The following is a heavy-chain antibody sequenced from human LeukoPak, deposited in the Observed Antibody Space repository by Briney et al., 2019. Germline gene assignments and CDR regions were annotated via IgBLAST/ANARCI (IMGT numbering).Heavy chain of an antibody. CDR2: IAFDGSDA. D-gene: IGHD3-16*01. CDR3: ARDPRVTAKITFYYYGLDV. Sequence: GGSLRLSCEASGFIFSSHAIHWVRQAAGKGLDWVAVIAFDGSDAYYADSVRGRFTFSRDNSKNMSFLQMNSLGIEDSGIYYCARDPRVTAKITFYYYGLDVWGHGTTVTVSS. CDR1: GFIFSSHA. J-gene: IGHJ6*02. V-gene: IGHV3-30*04.